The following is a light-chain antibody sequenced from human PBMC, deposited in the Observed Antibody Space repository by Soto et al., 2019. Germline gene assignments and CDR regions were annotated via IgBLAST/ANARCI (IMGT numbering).Light chain of an antibody. J-gene: IGLJ3*02. CDR2: EVN. CDR3: CSYAGNGAWV. Sequence: QSALTQPASVSASPGQSITISCAGSGGDGGNYDLLSWYQQIPGKAPTLIIFEVNRRPSGVSDRFSGSKSGNTASLTISGLQAEDEADFFCCSYAGNGAWVFGGGTQLTVL. V-gene: IGLV2-23*02. CDR1: GGDGGNYDL.